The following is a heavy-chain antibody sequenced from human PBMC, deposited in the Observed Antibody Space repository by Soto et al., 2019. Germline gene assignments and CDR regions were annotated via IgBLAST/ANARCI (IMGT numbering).Heavy chain of an antibody. D-gene: IGHD3-9*01. Sequence: PGGSLILSCAASGFNFKNYAMHWVRQAPGKGLEWVAVIWSDGSNKYYADSVKGRFTISRDNSKNTLYLQMNSLRAEDTAVYYCAKVLRYFDWPTGAFDIWGQGTMVTVSS. J-gene: IGHJ3*02. CDR3: AKVLRYFDWPTGAFDI. V-gene: IGHV3-30*02. CDR2: IWSDGSNK. CDR1: GFNFKNYA.